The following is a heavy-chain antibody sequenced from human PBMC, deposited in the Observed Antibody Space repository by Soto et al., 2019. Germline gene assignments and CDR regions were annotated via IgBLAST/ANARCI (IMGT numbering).Heavy chain of an antibody. J-gene: IGHJ6*02. V-gene: IGHV3-30*18. CDR3: AKDPPPYDYYDSSGYHDGMDV. Sequence: GGSLRLSCAASGFTFSSYGMHWVRQAPGKGLEWVEVISYDGSNKYYAGSVKGRFTISRDNSKNTLYLQMNGLRAEDTAVSYCAKDPPPYDYYDSSGYHDGMDVWGQGTTVIVS. D-gene: IGHD3-22*01. CDR1: GFTFSSYG. CDR2: ISYDGSNK.